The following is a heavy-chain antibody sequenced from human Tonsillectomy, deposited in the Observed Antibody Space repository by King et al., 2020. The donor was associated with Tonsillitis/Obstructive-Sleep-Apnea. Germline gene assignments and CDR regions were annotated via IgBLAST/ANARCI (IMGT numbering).Heavy chain of an antibody. Sequence: VQLVESGAAVKKPGASVKVSCKASGYTFISYGISWVRQAPGQGLAWMGWISVYNGNTNYAQKLQGRVTMTTDTSTSTAYMELRSLRSDDTAVYYCAREIYGPYRLIDYWGQGTLVTVSS. CDR3: AREIYGPYRLIDY. V-gene: IGHV1-18*01. CDR2: ISVYNGNT. D-gene: IGHD2-2*02. J-gene: IGHJ4*02. CDR1: GYTFISYG.